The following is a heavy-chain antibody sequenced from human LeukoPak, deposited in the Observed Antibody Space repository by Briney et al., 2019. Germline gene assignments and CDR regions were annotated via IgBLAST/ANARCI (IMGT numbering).Heavy chain of an antibody. CDR3: ARQEYSSSPVDY. V-gene: IGHV5-51*01. D-gene: IGHD6-6*01. J-gene: IGHJ4*02. CDR2: IYPGDSDT. CDR1: GHSFTSYW. Sequence: GESLKISCKGTGHSFTSYWIGWVRQMTGKGLEWMGIIYPGDSDTRYSPSFQGQVTISADKSISTAYLQWSSLKASDTAMYYCARQEYSSSPVDYWGQGTLVTVSS.